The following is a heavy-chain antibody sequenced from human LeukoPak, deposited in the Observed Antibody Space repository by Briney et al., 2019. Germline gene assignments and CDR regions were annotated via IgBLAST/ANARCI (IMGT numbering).Heavy chain of an antibody. CDR1: GFIFSTYP. V-gene: IGHV3-7*01. Sequence: GGSLRLSCGASGFIFSTYPMTWVRQAPGKGLEWVATIKEDGFETYYVASVKGRFTISRDNAKNSLYLQMNSLRAEDTAVYYCARAEEWGRWLQSIDYWGQGTLVTVSS. CDR3: ARAEEWGRWLQSIDY. D-gene: IGHD5-24*01. CDR2: IKEDGFET. J-gene: IGHJ4*02.